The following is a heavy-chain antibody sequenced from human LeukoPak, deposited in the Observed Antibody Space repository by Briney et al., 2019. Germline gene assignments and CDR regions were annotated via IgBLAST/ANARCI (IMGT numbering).Heavy chain of an antibody. D-gene: IGHD1-26*01. V-gene: IGHV3-53*01. CDR2: IYSDNT. CDR1: GFTVSSNS. Sequence: SGGSLRLSCTVSGFTVSSNSMSWVRQAPGKGLEWVSFIYSDNTHYSDSVKGRFTISRDNAKNSLYLQMNSLRAEDTAVYYCARRRYSGSSQHFDYWGQGTLVTVSS. J-gene: IGHJ4*02. CDR3: ARRRYSGSSQHFDY.